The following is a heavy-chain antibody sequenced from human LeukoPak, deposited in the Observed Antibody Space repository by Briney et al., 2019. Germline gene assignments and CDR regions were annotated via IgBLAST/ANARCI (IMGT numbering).Heavy chain of an antibody. CDR1: GFSFSGYA. V-gene: IGHV3-30*04. Sequence: PGRSLRLSCAASGFSFSGYAMHWVRQAPGIGLEWVTVISYDGSAKYYSDSVKGRFTISRDNSKNTLYLQMNSLRAVDTAVYYCARTFWDKSNGYDYYFDYWGQGSLVTVSS. CDR3: ARTFWDKSNGYDYYFDY. D-gene: IGHD5-12*01. J-gene: IGHJ4*02. CDR2: ISYDGSAK.